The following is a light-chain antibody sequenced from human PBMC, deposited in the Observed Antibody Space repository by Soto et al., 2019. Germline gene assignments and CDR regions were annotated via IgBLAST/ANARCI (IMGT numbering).Light chain of an antibody. J-gene: IGLJ1*01. Sequence: SVLTQPASVSGSPGQSITISCTGTSSDVGGYNYVSWHQQHPGKAPKLMIYDVSNRPSGVSNRFSGSKSGNTASLTISGLQAEDEADYYCSSYTSSSTLGVFGTGTKVTV. CDR2: DVS. CDR3: SSYTSSSTLGV. CDR1: SSDVGGYNY. V-gene: IGLV2-14*01.